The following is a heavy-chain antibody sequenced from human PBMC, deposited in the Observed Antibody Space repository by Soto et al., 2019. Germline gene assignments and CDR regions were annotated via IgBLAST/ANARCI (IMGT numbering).Heavy chain of an antibody. CDR3: ARPPHYYYDSSGYFDY. D-gene: IGHD3-22*01. Sequence: SVKVSCKASGGTFSSYAISWVRQAPGQGLEWMGGIIPIFGTANYAQKFQGRVTITADESTSTAYMELSSLRSEDTAVYYCARPPHYYYDSSGYFDYWGQGTLVTVSS. CDR2: IIPIFGTA. CDR1: GGTFSSYA. J-gene: IGHJ4*02. V-gene: IGHV1-69*13.